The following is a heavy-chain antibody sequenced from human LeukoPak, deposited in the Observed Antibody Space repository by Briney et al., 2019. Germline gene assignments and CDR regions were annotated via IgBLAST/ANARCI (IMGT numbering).Heavy chain of an antibody. Sequence: GGSLRLSCAASGFTFSSYSMTWVRQAPGKGLEWVASISSSSSYIYYADSVKGRFTISRGNAKNSLYLQMNSLRAEDTAVYYCARGVDIVATIDYWGQGTLVTVSS. CDR3: ARGVDIVATIDY. D-gene: IGHD5-12*01. CDR2: ISSSSSYI. V-gene: IGHV3-21*01. J-gene: IGHJ4*02. CDR1: GFTFSSYS.